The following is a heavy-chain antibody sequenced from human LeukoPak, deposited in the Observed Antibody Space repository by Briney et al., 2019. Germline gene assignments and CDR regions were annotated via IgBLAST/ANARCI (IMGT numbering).Heavy chain of an antibody. J-gene: IGHJ6*03. V-gene: IGHV4-38-2*01. CDR1: GYSISGGYY. Sequence: SETLSLTCAVSGYSISGGYYWGWIWQPPGKGLEWIGSIYHSGSTYYNPSLKSRVTISVDTSKNQFSLKLSSVTAADTAVYYCARHDRVRGVIYYYYYVDVWGKGTTVTVSS. D-gene: IGHD3-10*01. CDR2: IYHSGST. CDR3: ARHDRVRGVIYYYYYVDV.